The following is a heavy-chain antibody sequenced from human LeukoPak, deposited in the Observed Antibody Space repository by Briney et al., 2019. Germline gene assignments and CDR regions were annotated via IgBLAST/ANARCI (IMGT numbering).Heavy chain of an antibody. CDR2: ISSSGSTI. CDR3: ARDTTPEDYYDSSGPDAFDI. Sequence: PGGSLRLSCAASGFTFSSYEMNWVRQAPGKGQEWVSYISSSGSTIYYADSVKGRFTISRDNAKNSLYLQMNSLRAEDTAVYYCARDTTPEDYYDSSGPDAFDIWGQGTMVTVSS. CDR1: GFTFSSYE. V-gene: IGHV3-48*03. D-gene: IGHD3-22*01. J-gene: IGHJ3*02.